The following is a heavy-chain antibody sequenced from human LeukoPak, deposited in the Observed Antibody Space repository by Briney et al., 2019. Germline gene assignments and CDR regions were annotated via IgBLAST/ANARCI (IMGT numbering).Heavy chain of an antibody. CDR2: IYYSGST. CDR3: ARGGYDSSGHDAFDI. J-gene: IGHJ3*02. Sequence: SETPSLTCTVSGGSISSGDYYWSWIRQPPGKGLEWIGYIYYSGSTYYNPSLKSRVTISVDTSKNQFSLKLSSVTVADTAVYYCARGGYDSSGHDAFDIWGQGTMVTVSS. V-gene: IGHV4-30-4*01. D-gene: IGHD3-22*01. CDR1: GGSISSGDYY.